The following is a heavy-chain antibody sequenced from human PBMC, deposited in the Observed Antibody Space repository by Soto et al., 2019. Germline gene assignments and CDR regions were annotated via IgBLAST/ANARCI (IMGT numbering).Heavy chain of an antibody. CDR2: ISSNGIIT. CDR3: AKSSGGSNQESDN. D-gene: IGHD3-16*01. CDR1: GFILSNYG. Sequence: QGQLVESGGGVVHPGWSLRLSCAGTGFILSNYGMHWVRQAPGKGLEWVAVISSNGIITYADSVKGRFTITRDTSKNTANLQMNSRRAEDTGLYYCAKSSGGSNQESDNWGQGTLGTVSS. J-gene: IGHJ4*02. V-gene: IGHV3-30*18.